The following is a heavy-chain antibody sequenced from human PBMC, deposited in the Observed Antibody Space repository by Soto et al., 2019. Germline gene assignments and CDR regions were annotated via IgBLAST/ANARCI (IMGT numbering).Heavy chain of an antibody. CDR2: ISFDGSKK. J-gene: IGHJ5*02. CDR1: RNIFSDHG. D-gene: IGHD3-3*01. V-gene: IGHV3-30*18. CDR3: AKDGGLRFLEWPSNWFDP. Sequence: QVQLVESGGGVVQPGRSLRLACAAPRNIFSDHGMHCVRQAPGKGLEWVAVISFDGSKKYYAESVKGRFTISRDNSKNTFYLQMNSLREDDTAVYYCAKDGGLRFLEWPSNWFDPWGQGTLVTVSS.